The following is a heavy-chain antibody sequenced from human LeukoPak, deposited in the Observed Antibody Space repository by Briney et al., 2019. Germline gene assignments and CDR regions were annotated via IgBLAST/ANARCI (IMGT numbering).Heavy chain of an antibody. J-gene: IGHJ3*02. V-gene: IGHV1-2*02. CDR1: GYTFTGYY. CDR3: ARDLAQLLSGINAFDI. Sequence: ASVKVSCKASGYTFTGYYMHWVRQAPGQGLEWMGWINPNSGGTNYAQKFQGRVIMTRDTSISTAYMELSRLRSDDTAVYYCARDLAQLLSGINAFDIWGQGTMVTVSS. D-gene: IGHD2-2*01. CDR2: INPNSGGT.